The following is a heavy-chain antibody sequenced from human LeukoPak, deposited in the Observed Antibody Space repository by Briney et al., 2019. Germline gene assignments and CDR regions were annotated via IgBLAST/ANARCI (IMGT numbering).Heavy chain of an antibody. CDR3: ARRDGYYDSSGYMGD. Sequence: GSLRLSCAASGFTFSSYAMSWVRQAPGKGLEWIGEINHSGSTNYNPSLKSRVTISVDTSKNQFSLKLSSVTAADTAVYYCARRDGYYDSSGYMGDWGQGTLVTVSS. D-gene: IGHD3-22*01. CDR2: INHSGST. J-gene: IGHJ4*02. CDR1: GFTFSSYA. V-gene: IGHV4-34*01.